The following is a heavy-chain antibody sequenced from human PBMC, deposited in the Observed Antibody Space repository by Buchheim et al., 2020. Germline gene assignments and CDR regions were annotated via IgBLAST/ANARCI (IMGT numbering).Heavy chain of an antibody. D-gene: IGHD3-3*01. CDR2: ISYDGSNK. J-gene: IGHJ6*02. Sequence: QVQLVESGGGVVQPGRSLRLSCAASGFTFSSYGMHWVRQAPGKGLEWVAVISYDGSNKYYADSVKGRFTISRDNSKNTLYLQMNSLRAEDTAVYYCARDSLPDYDFWSGYYYYYGMDVWGQGTT. CDR1: GFTFSSYG. V-gene: IGHV3-30*19. CDR3: ARDSLPDYDFWSGYYYYYGMDV.